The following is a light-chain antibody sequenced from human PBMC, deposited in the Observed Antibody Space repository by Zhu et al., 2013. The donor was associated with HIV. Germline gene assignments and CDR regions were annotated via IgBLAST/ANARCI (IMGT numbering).Light chain of an antibody. CDR1: QGISST. CDR2: AAS. CDR3: QQYDNRPPYK. Sequence: AIQLTQSPSALSASVGDRVIITCRASQGISSTLAWYQHKPGKPPKLLIYAASRLESGVPPRFSGSGSGTDFTLTINNLQPEDLATYYCQQYDNRPPYKFGQGTKL. J-gene: IGKJ2*01. V-gene: IGKV1D-13*01.